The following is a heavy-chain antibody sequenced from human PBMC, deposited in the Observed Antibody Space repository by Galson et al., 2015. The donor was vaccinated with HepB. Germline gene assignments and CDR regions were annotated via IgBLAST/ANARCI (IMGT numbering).Heavy chain of an antibody. V-gene: IGHV3-30*18. J-gene: IGHJ4*02. CDR3: AKAPDVSNFDY. CDR1: GSTFSSYG. Sequence: SLRLSCAASGSTFSSYGMHWVRQAPGKGLEWVAVISYDGSNKYYADSVKGRFTISRDNSKNTLYLRMNSLRAEDTAVYYCAKAPDVSNFDYWGQGTLVTVSS. D-gene: IGHD2-2*01. CDR2: ISYDGSNK.